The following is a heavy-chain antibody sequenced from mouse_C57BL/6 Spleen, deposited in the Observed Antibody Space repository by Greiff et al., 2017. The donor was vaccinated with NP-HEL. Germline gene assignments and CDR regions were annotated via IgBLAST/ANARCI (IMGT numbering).Heavy chain of an antibody. D-gene: IGHD4-1*01. J-gene: IGHJ2*01. V-gene: IGHV1-61*01. CDR3: ARKLGLFDY. CDR2: IYPSDSET. CDR1: GYTFTSYW. Sequence: QVQLQQPGAELVRPGSSVKLSCKASGYTFTSYWMDWVKQRPGQGLEWIGNIYPSDSETHYNQKFKDKATLTVDKSSSTAYMQLSSLTSEDSAVYYCARKLGLFDYWGQGTTLTVSS.